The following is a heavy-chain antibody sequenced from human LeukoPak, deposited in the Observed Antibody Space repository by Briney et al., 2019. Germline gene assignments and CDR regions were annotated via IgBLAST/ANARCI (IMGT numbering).Heavy chain of an antibody. V-gene: IGHV3-74*01. J-gene: IGHJ4*02. CDR1: GFTFSSHW. CDR3: ARAHSHYDSSGYYVFDY. CDR2: INSDGSST. D-gene: IGHD3-22*01. Sequence: GGSLRLSCAASGFTFSSHWMHWVRQAPGKGLVWVSRINSDGSSTSYADSVKGRFTISRDNAKNTLYLQMNSLRAEDTAVYYCARAHSHYDSSGYYVFDYWGQGTLVTVSS.